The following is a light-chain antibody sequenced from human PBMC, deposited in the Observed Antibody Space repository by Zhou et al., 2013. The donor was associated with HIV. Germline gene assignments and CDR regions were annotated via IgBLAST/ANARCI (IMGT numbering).Light chain of an antibody. J-gene: IGKJ2*03. CDR2: KVT. CDR1: ESLVYSDGNTY. Sequence: DVVLTQSPLPLPATLGQPASISCRSSESLVYSDGNTYLNWFQQRPGQSPRRLIYKVTFRDSGVPDRFSGSGSDSDFTLKISRVEAEDVGVYYCLQRIEFPYSFGQGTKLEIK. CDR3: LQRIEFPYS. V-gene: IGKV2-30*01.